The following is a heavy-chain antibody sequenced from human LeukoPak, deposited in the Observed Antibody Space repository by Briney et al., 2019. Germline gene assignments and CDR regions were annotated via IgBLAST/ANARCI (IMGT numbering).Heavy chain of an antibody. CDR3: AKDHDYVWGSYHDHYYFDY. CDR1: GFTFSSYW. V-gene: IGHV3-74*01. CDR2: INSDGTGT. D-gene: IGHD3-16*02. Sequence: GGSLRLSCAASGFTFSSYWMHWVRHAPGKGLVWVSRINSDGTGTTYADSVKGRFTISRDNSKNTLYLQMNSLRAGDTAVYYCAKDHDYVWGSYHDHYYFDYWGQGTLVTVSS. J-gene: IGHJ4*02.